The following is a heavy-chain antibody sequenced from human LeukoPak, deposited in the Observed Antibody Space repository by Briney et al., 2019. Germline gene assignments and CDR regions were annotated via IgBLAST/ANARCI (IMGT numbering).Heavy chain of an antibody. CDR3: TRDLPPGREVVTAIDYYYYYMDV. D-gene: IGHD2-21*02. V-gene: IGHV3-49*04. CDR1: GFTFGDYA. J-gene: IGHJ6*03. Sequence: PGGSLRLSCTASGFTFGDYAMSWVRQAPGKGLEWVGFIRSKAYGGTTEYAASVKGRFTISRDDSKSIAYLQMNSLKTEDTAVYYCTRDLPPGREVVTAIDYYYYYMDVWGKGTTVTVSS. CDR2: IRSKAYGGTT.